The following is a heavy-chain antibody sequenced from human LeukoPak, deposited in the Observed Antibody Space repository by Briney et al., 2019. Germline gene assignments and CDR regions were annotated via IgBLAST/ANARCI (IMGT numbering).Heavy chain of an antibody. CDR1: VGSISSLY. CDR3: ARDRNYYYMDV. Sequence: SETLSLTCTVSVGSISSLYWSWIRQPPGRGLEWIGYVHYSGNTNYNPSLQSRVTVSVDSSKNQFSLKLSSVTAADTAVYYCARDRNYYYMDVWGKGTTVTVSS. J-gene: IGHJ6*03. V-gene: IGHV4-4*08. CDR2: VHYSGNT.